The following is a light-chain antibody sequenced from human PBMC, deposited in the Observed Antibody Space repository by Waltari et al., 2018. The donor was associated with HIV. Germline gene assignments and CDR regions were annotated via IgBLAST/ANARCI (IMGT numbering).Light chain of an antibody. V-gene: IGLV1-47*01. Sequence: QSVLTQPPSASGTPGQRVTISCSGSSSNIGSNYVYWYQQLPGTAPKLLIYRNNQRPSGVPDRFSGSKSGTSASLVISGLQSEDEADYYCSTWDDRLNGVVFGGGTRLTVV. J-gene: IGLJ2*01. CDR3: STWDDRLNGVV. CDR2: RNN. CDR1: SSNIGSNY.